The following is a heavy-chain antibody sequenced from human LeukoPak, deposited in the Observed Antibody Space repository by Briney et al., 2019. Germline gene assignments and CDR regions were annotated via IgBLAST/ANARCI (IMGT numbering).Heavy chain of an antibody. Sequence: ASVKVSCKASGGTFSSYAISWVRQAPGQGLEWMGGIIPIFGTANYAQKFQGRVTTTTDESTSTAYMELSSLRSEDTAVYYCARDYYGSGSTGYWGQGTLVTVSS. V-gene: IGHV1-69*05. CDR1: GGTFSSYA. J-gene: IGHJ4*02. CDR3: ARDYYGSGSTGY. CDR2: IIPIFGTA. D-gene: IGHD3-10*01.